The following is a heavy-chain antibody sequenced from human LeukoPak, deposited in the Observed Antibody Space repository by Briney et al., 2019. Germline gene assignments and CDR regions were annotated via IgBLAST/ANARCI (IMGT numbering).Heavy chain of an antibody. Sequence: ASVKVSCKASGYTFTSYGISWVRQAPGQGLEWMGWISAYNGNTNYAQKLQGRVTMTTDTSTSTAYMELRSLRSGDTAVYYCARYYDILTGPPYGMDVWGQGTTVTVSS. D-gene: IGHD3-9*01. CDR1: GYTFTSYG. CDR2: ISAYNGNT. V-gene: IGHV1-18*01. J-gene: IGHJ6*02. CDR3: ARYYDILTGPPYGMDV.